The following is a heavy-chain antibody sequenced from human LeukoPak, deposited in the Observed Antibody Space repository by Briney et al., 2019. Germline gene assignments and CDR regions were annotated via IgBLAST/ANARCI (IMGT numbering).Heavy chain of an antibody. J-gene: IGHJ4*02. CDR3: VRDSDDYYWALDF. CDR1: GDSVSNNIAT. D-gene: IGHD3-10*01. Sequence: SQTLSLTCAISGDSVSNNIATWNWVRQSPSRGLEWLGRTYYRSRWGNDYAISVKGRITINPDTSRNQFSLQLNSVTPEDTAVYYCVRDSDDYYWALDFWGQGTPVTASS. V-gene: IGHV6-1*01. CDR2: TYYRSRWGN.